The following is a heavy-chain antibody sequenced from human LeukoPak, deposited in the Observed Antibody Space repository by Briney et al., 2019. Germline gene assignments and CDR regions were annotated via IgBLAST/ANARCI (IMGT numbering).Heavy chain of an antibody. J-gene: IGHJ4*02. D-gene: IGHD3-16*01. V-gene: IGHV4-59*01. CDR2: FHNSGTS. Sequence: SETLSLTCTVSDDSISDYYRGWIRQPPGKGLEWIGYFHNSGTSTYNPSLKSRVTISADTSKNPFSLKLNSLPPADTAVYYCTRGAGWLIDYWGQGILVTVSS. CDR1: DDSISDYY. CDR3: TRGAGWLIDY.